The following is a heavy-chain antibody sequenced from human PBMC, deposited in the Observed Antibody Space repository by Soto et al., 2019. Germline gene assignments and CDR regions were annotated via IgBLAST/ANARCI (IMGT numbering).Heavy chain of an antibody. CDR3: ASSPGIAKNNWFDP. CDR1: GGSISSSSYY. V-gene: IGHV4-39*01. D-gene: IGHD6-13*01. CDR2: IYYSGST. Sequence: QLQLQESGPGLVKPSETLSLTCTVSGGSISSSSYYWGWIRQPPGKGLEWIGSIYYSGSTYYNPALRSRVTISVNTSKNQFSLKLSSVTAADTAVYYCASSPGIAKNNWFDPWGQGTLVTVSS. J-gene: IGHJ5*02.